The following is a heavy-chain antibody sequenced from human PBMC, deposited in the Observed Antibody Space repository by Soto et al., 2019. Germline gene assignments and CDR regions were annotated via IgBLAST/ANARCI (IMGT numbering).Heavy chain of an antibody. CDR3: ARVAY. CDR1: GFTFRRDS. J-gene: IGHJ4*02. V-gene: IGHV3-21*01. Sequence: PGGSLRLSCEASGFTFRRDSMNWVRQVPGKGLEWVASISSGSSDTWYADSVKGRFIISRDNAQNSLFLQMNTLRPEDTAKYYFARVAYWGPGTQVTVSS. CDR2: ISSGSSDT.